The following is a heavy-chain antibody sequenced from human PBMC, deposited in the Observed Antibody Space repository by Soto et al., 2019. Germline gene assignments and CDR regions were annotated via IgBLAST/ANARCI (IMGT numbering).Heavy chain of an antibody. D-gene: IGHD3-22*01. CDR3: ARGGSYDSSGFLTWFDP. J-gene: IGHJ5*02. CDR1: GDSFSSNW. Sequence: GESLKISCKGSGDSFSSNWIGWVRQEPGKGLEWMGIIWPGDSDTRYSPSFQGQVTISADKSISTAYLHWSSLKASDTAMYFCARGGSYDSSGFLTWFDPWGKGTRVTVSS. CDR2: IWPGDSDT. V-gene: IGHV5-51*01.